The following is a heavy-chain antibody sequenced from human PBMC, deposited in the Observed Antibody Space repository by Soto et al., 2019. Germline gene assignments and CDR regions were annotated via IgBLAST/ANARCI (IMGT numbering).Heavy chain of an antibody. V-gene: IGHV3-72*01. CDR3: ARDQWEMVGAFDI. Sequence: GGSLRLSCAASGFTFSDHYMDWVRQAPGKGLEWVGRTRNKANSYTTEYAASVKGRFTISRDDSKNSLYLQMNSLKTEDAAVYYCARDQWEMVGAFDIWGQGTMVTVSS. J-gene: IGHJ3*02. CDR1: GFTFSDHY. CDR2: TRNKANSYTT. D-gene: IGHD1-26*01.